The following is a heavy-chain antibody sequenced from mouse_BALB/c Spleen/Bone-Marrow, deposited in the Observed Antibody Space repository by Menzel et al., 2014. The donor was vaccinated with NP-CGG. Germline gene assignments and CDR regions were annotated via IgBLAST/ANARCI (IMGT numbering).Heavy chain of an antibody. J-gene: IGHJ3*01. Sequence: EVMLVESGGGLVQPGGSLKLSCAASGFTFSGYTMSWVRQTPEKGLEWVAFITNGGGNTYYPDTVKGRFTISRDNAKNTLYLQMSSLKSEDTAIYYCTTLTGTSYWGQGTLVTVSA. CDR1: GFTFSGYT. CDR2: ITNGGGNT. V-gene: IGHV5-12-2*01. CDR3: TTLTGTSY. D-gene: IGHD4-1*01.